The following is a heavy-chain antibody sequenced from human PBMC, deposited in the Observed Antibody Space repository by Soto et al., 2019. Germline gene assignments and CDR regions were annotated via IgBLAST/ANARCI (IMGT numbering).Heavy chain of an antibody. CDR3: AKWMKRDCSSTSCYRKEYWGDYYGSGSYYNRGFGLDAFDI. V-gene: IGHV3-23*01. J-gene: IGHJ3*02. CDR1: GFTFSSYA. Sequence: GGSLRLSCAASGFTFSSYAMSWVRQAPGKGLEWVSAISGSGGSTYYADSVKGRFTISRDNSKNTLYLQMNSLRAEDRAVYYCAKWMKRDCSSTSCYRKEYWGDYYGSGSYYNRGFGLDAFDIWGQGTMVTVSS. D-gene: IGHD3-10*01. CDR2: ISGSGGST.